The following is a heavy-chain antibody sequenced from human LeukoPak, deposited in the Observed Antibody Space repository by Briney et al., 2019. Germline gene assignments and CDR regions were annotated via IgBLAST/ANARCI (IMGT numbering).Heavy chain of an antibody. J-gene: IGHJ3*02. CDR3: ARAKQQLVHAFDI. CDR2: IYYSGST. Sequence: SETLSLTCTVSGGSISSYYWSWIRQPPGKGLGWIGYIYYSGSTNYNPSLKSRVTISVDTSKNQFSLKLSSVTAADTAVYYCARAKQQLVHAFDIWGQGTMVTVSS. V-gene: IGHV4-59*01. CDR1: GGSISSYY. D-gene: IGHD6-13*01.